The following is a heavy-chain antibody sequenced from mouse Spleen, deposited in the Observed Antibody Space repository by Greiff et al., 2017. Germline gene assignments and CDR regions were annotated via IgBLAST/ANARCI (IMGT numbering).Heavy chain of an antibody. J-gene: IGHJ1*03. CDR1: GYTFTSYG. CDR3: ARERAYYGSTQSYWYFDV. V-gene: IGHV1-58*01. D-gene: IGHD1-1*01. CDR2: IYIGNGYT. Sequence: VQLQQSGAELVRPGSSVKMSCKTSGYTFTSYGINWVKQRPGQGLEWIGYIYIGNGYTEYNEKFKGKATLTSDTSSSTAYMQLSSLTSEDSAIYFCARERAYYGSTQSYWYFDVWGTGTTVTVSS.